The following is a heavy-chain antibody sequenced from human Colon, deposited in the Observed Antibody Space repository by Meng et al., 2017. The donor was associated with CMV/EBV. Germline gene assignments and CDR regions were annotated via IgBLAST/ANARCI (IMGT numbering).Heavy chain of an antibody. CDR1: GFTFSSHC. Sequence: GESLKISCATSGFTFSSHCMHWVRQVPGKGLVWIARTNSDGSKTCYADSVKGRFTISRDNANNTLYLQMNSLRAEDTAVYYCVRSGWGADVFDVWGQGTMVTVSS. D-gene: IGHD6-19*01. CDR2: TNSDGSKT. J-gene: IGHJ3*01. CDR3: VRSGWGADVFDV. V-gene: IGHV3-74*01.